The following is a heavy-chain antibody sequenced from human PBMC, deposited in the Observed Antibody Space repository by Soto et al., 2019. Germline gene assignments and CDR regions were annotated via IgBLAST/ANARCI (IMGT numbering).Heavy chain of an antibody. V-gene: IGHV1-3*01. D-gene: IGHD3-22*01. CDR1: GYTFTSYA. CDR2: INAGNGNT. J-gene: IGHJ4*02. Sequence: ASVKVSCKASGYTFTSYAMHWVRQAPGQRLEWMGWINAGNGNTKYSQKFQGRVTITRDTSASTAYMELSSLRSEDTAVYYCARGGWFITMIVVANPLDFDYWGQGTLVTVSS. CDR3: ARGGWFITMIVVANPLDFDY.